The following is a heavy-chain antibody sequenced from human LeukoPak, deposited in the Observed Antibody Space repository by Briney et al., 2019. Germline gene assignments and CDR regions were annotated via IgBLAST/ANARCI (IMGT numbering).Heavy chain of an antibody. V-gene: IGHV1-69*05. CDR2: IIPIFGTA. CDR3: ARGYSGSYGVFDY. D-gene: IGHD1-26*01. Sequence: GASVKVSCKASGGTFSSYAISWVRQPPGQGLEWMGGIIPIFGTANYAQKFQGRVTITTDESTSTAYMELISLRSEDTAVYYCARGYSGSYGVFDYWGQGTLVTVSS. J-gene: IGHJ4*02. CDR1: GGTFSSYA.